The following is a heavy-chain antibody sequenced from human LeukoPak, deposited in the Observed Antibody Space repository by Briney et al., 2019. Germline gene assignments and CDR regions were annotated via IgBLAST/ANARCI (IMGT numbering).Heavy chain of an antibody. V-gene: IGHV3-53*01. CDR3: AAQPCSGGSCYSNYGMDV. CDR1: GFTVSSNY. D-gene: IGHD2-15*01. CDR2: IYSGGST. J-gene: IGHJ6*02. Sequence: GGSLRLSCAASGFTVSSNYMSWVRQAPGKGLEWVSVIYSGGSTYYADSVKGRFTISRDNSKNTLYLQMNSLRAEDTAVYYCAAQPCSGGSCYSNYGMDVWGQGTTVTVFS.